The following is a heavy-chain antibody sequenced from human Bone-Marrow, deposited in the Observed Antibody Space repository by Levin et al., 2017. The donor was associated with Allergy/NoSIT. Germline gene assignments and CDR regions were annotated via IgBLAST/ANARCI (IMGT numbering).Heavy chain of an antibody. D-gene: IGHD1-26*01. CDR1: GFTFDDYA. CDR3: AKDMSGSDYASLDY. V-gene: IGHV3-9*01. Sequence: GGSLRLSCAASGFTFDDYAMHWVRQAPGKGLEWVSGISWNSGSIGYADSVKGRFTISRDNAKNSLYLQMNSLRAEDTALYYCAKDMSGSDYASLDYWGQGTLVTVSS. J-gene: IGHJ4*02. CDR2: ISWNSGSI.